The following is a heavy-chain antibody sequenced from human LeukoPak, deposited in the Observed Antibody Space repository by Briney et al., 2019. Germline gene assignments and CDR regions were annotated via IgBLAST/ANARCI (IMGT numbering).Heavy chain of an antibody. CDR3: ARTYLWFGELLYYYMDV. J-gene: IGHJ6*03. D-gene: IGHD3-10*01. CDR2: ISAYNGNT. CDR1: GYTFTSYG. V-gene: IGHV1-18*01. Sequence: ASVKVSCKASGYTFTSYGISWVRQAPGQGLEWMGWISAYNGNTNYAQKLQGRVTMTTDTSTSTAYMELRSLRSDDTAVYYCARTYLWFGELLYYYMDVWGKGTTVTISS.